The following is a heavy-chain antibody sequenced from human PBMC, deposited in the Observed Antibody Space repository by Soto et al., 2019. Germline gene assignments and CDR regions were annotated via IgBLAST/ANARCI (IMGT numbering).Heavy chain of an antibody. CDR3: AREPIYCSSTSCYTDDAFDI. Sequence: ASVKVSFKASGYTFTSYDINWVRQATGQGLEWMGWMNPNSGNTGYAQKFQGRVTMTRNTSISTAYMELSSLRSEDTAVYYCAREPIYCSSTSCYTDDAFDIWGQGTMVTVSS. CDR2: MNPNSGNT. J-gene: IGHJ3*02. D-gene: IGHD2-2*02. CDR1: GYTFTSYD. V-gene: IGHV1-8*01.